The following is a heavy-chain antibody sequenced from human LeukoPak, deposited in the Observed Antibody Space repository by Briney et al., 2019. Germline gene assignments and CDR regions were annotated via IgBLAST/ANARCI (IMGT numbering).Heavy chain of an antibody. Sequence: PGGSLRLSCAASGFSFSGYNINWVRQAPGKGLEWVSSISPSSSYIYYADSVKGRFTISRDNAKNSVYLQMNSLRAEDTAVYYCARGRGCSSMSCYPDYWGQGTLVPVSS. D-gene: IGHD2-2*01. CDR2: ISPSSSYI. J-gene: IGHJ4*02. CDR1: GFSFSGYN. CDR3: ARGRGCSSMSCYPDY. V-gene: IGHV3-21*01.